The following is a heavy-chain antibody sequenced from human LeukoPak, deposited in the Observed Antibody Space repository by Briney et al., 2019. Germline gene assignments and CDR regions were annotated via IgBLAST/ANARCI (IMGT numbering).Heavy chain of an antibody. CDR3: ARSGNYYDGYYYYYGMDV. V-gene: IGHV3-74*01. J-gene: IGHJ6*02. CDR2: VNSDGSST. Sequence: PGGSLRLSCAASGFTFSTYWMHWVRQAPGKGLVWVSRVNSDGSSTSYAESVKGRFTVSRDNAKNTLYLQMNSLRAEDTAVYYCARSGNYYDGYYYYYGMDVWGQGTTVTVSS. CDR1: GFTFSTYW. D-gene: IGHD1-26*01.